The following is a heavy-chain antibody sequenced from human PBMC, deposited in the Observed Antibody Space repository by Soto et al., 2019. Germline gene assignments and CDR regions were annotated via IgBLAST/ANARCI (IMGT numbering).Heavy chain of an antibody. Sequence: SETLSLTCAVYGGSFSGYYWSWIGQPPGKGLEWIGEINHSGSTNYNPSLKSRVTISVDTSKNQFSLKLSSVTAADTAVYYCARGQVRYYYGSGSPYRCFDPCGQGTLVTVSS. CDR1: GGSFSGYY. CDR2: INHSGST. D-gene: IGHD3-10*01. J-gene: IGHJ5*02. CDR3: ARGQVRYYYGSGSPYRCFDP. V-gene: IGHV4-34*01.